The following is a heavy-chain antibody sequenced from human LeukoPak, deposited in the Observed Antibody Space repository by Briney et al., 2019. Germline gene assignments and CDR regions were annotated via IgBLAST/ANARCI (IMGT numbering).Heavy chain of an antibody. CDR3: ARGPPNWWGPNHFDY. Sequence: ASVKVSCKASGGTFSSYAISWVRQAPGQGLEWMGWMNPNSGNTGYAQKFQGRVTITRNTSISTAYMELSSLRSEDTAVYYCARGPPNWWGPNHFDYWGQGTLVTVSS. CDR1: GGTFSSYA. CDR2: MNPNSGNT. V-gene: IGHV1-8*03. D-gene: IGHD2-8*02. J-gene: IGHJ4*02.